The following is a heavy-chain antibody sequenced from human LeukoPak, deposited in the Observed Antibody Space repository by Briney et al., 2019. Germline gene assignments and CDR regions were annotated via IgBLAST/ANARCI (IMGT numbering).Heavy chain of an antibody. Sequence: SETLSLTCTVSGGSISSYYWSWIRQSPGKGLEWIGYIYYSGSTNYNPSLKSRVTISVDTSKNQFSLKLSSVTAADTAVYYCARFRLRLRYFDYWGQGTLVTVSS. CDR1: GGSISSYY. D-gene: IGHD5-12*01. J-gene: IGHJ4*02. V-gene: IGHV4-59*08. CDR3: ARFRLRLRYFDY. CDR2: IYYSGST.